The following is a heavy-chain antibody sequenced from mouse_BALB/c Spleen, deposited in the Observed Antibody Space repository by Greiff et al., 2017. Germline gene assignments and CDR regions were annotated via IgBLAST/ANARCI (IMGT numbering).Heavy chain of an antibody. CDR2: ISNGGGST. J-gene: IGHJ2*01. Sequence: EAMLVESGGGLVQPGGSLKLSCAASGFTFSSYTMSWVRQTPEKRLEWVAYISNGGGSTYYPDTVKGRFTISRDNAKNTLYLQMSSLKSEDTAMYYCARQDYGFDYWGQGTTLTVSS. D-gene: IGHD1-1*01. CDR3: ARQDYGFDY. V-gene: IGHV5-12-2*01. CDR1: GFTFSSYT.